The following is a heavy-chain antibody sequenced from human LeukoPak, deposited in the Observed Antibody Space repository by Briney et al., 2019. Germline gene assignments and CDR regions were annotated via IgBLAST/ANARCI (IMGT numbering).Heavy chain of an antibody. V-gene: IGHV3-30*02. J-gene: IGHJ4*02. Sequence: PGGSLRLSCAASGFIFSNYGMHWVRQTPGKGLEWVAFIRYDGSNKYYGDSVKGRFTISRDNSKNTLYLQMNSLRTEDTAVHYCATAPLYSSSWYFRGYFDDWGQGTLVTVSS. CDR2: IRYDGSNK. D-gene: IGHD6-13*01. CDR3: ATAPLYSSSWYFRGYFDD. CDR1: GFIFSNYG.